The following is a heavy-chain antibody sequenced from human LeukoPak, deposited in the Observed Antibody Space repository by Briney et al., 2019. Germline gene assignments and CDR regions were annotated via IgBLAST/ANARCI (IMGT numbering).Heavy chain of an antibody. CDR1: GYTFTSYY. D-gene: IGHD5-12*01. J-gene: IGHJ6*02. V-gene: IGHV1-46*01. Sequence: ASVKVSCKASGYTFTSYYMHWVRQAPGQGLEWMGVINPSGGSTSYAQKFQGRVTMTRDTSTSTVYMELSSLRSEDTAVYYCARDLRGYSYYYGMDVWGQGTTVTVSS. CDR3: ARDLRGYSYYYGMDV. CDR2: INPSGGST.